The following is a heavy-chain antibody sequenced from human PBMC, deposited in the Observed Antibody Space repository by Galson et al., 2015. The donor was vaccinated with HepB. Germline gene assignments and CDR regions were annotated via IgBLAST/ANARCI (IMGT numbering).Heavy chain of an antibody. CDR3: SRDYCSGGRCYSIVFDY. CDR2: ISSSSTHI. V-gene: IGHV3-21*01. J-gene: IGHJ4*02. CDR1: GFTFSTYR. D-gene: IGHD2-15*01. Sequence: SLRLSCAASGFTFSTYRMNWVRQAPGKGLEWVSSISSSSTHIYYADSVKGRFAISRDDAKNSLYLQMNSLRAEDTAVYYCSRDYCSGGRCYSIVFDYWGQGTLVTVSS.